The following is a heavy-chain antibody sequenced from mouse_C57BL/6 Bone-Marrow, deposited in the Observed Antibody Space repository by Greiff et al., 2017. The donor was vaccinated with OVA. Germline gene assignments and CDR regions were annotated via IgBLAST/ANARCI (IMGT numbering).Heavy chain of an antibody. D-gene: IGHD2-1*01. CDR3: ARGTYGNYAFAY. V-gene: IGHV1-63*01. J-gene: IGHJ3*01. Sequence: QVQLKESGAELVRPGTSVKMSCKASGYTFTNYWIGWAKQRPGHGLEWIGDIYPGGGYTNYNEKFKGKATLTADKSSSTAYMQFSSLTSEDSAIYYCARGTYGNYAFAYWGQGTLVTVSA. CDR2: IYPGGGYT. CDR1: GYTFTNYW.